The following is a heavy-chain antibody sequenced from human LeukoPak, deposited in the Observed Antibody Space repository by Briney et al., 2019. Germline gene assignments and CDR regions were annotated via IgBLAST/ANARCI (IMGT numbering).Heavy chain of an antibody. J-gene: IGHJ6*03. CDR3: ARDRIDIAARPYYYYYMDV. V-gene: IGHV1-2*02. CDR1: GYTFTGYY. CDR2: INPNSGGT. D-gene: IGHD6-6*01. Sequence: GASVKLSCTASGYTFTGYYMHWVRQAPGQGLEWMGWINPNSGGTNYAQKFQGRVTMTRDTSISTAYMELSRLRSDDTAVYYCARDRIDIAARPYYYYYMDVWGKGTTVTVSS.